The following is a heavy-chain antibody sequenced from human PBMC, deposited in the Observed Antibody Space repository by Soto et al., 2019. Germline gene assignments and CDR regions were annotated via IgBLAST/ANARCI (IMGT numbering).Heavy chain of an antibody. V-gene: IGHV4-59*08. CDR2: MYYSGRT. CDR1: GGSISGHY. D-gene: IGHD3-16*01. CDR3: ARGPYYDLIWNYYYMDV. Sequence: QVQLQESGPGLVKPSETLSLSCSVSGGSISGHYWSWVRQTPGKGLEWIGYMYYSGRTNYNTSLKSRVTISVDTSKNHFSLRLTSVTAADAAVYYCARGPYYDLIWNYYYMDVWGKGTTVTVSS. J-gene: IGHJ6*03.